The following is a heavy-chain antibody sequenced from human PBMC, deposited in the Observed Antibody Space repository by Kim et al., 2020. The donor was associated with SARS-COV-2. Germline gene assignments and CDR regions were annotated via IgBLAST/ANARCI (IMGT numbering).Heavy chain of an antibody. CDR3: ARDEVTIFGVVTIRLGFDP. J-gene: IGHJ5*02. V-gene: IGHV1-69*13. CDR2: IIPIFGTA. Sequence: SVKVSCKASGGTFSSYAISWVRQAPGQGLEWMGGIIPIFGTANYAQKFQGRVTITADESTSTAYMELSSLRSEDTAVYYCARDEVTIFGVVTIRLGFDPWGQGTLVTVSS. D-gene: IGHD3-3*01. CDR1: GGTFSSYA.